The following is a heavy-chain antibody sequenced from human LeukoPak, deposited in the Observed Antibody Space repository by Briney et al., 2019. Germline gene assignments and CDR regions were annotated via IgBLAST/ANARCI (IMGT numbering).Heavy chain of an antibody. Sequence: GESLKVSCKGSGYSFTNYWIGWVRQMPGKGLEWKGIIYPGDSDTRYSPSFQGQVTISADKSISTAYLQWSSLKASDTAMYYCARVNDGWESRAFDIWGQGTMVTVSS. V-gene: IGHV5-51*01. J-gene: IGHJ3*02. CDR1: GYSFTNYW. CDR3: ARVNDGWESRAFDI. CDR2: IYPGDSDT. D-gene: IGHD5-24*01.